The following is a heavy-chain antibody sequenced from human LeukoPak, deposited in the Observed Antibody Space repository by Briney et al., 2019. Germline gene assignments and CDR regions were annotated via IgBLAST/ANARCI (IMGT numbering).Heavy chain of an antibody. D-gene: IGHD3-22*01. CDR3: ARGRGYDSSGYYY. Sequence: SETLSLTSAVYGGSFSGYYWSWIRQPPGKGLEWIGEINHSGSTNYNPSLKSRVTISVDTSKNQFSLKLSSVTAADTAVYYCARGRGYDSSGYYYWGQGTLVTVSS. CDR2: INHSGST. V-gene: IGHV4-34*01. J-gene: IGHJ4*02. CDR1: GGSFSGYY.